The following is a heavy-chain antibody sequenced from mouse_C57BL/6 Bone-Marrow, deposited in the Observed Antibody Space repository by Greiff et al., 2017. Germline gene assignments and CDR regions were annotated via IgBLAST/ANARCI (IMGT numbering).Heavy chain of an antibody. CDR2: IHPNSGST. Sequence: VQLQQPGAELVKPGASVKLSCKASGYTFTSYWMHWVKQRPGQGLEWIGMIHPNSGSTNYNEKFKSKATLTLAKSSSTAYMQLSSLTSEDSAVYYCARRDYYYGSSPWCFDVWGTGTTVTVSS. J-gene: IGHJ1*03. V-gene: IGHV1-64*01. CDR1: GYTFTSYW. D-gene: IGHD1-1*01. CDR3: ARRDYYYGSSPWCFDV.